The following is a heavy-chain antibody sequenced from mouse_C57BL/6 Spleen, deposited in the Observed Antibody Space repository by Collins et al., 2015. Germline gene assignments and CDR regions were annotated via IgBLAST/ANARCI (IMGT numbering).Heavy chain of an antibody. J-gene: IGHJ3*01. CDR2: ITHSGET. CDR1: GFPITSGYY. Sequence: QMQLQESGPGLVKPSQSLFLTCSITGFPITSGYYWIWIRQSPGKPLEWMGYITHSGETFYNPSLQSPISITRETSKNQFFLQLNSVTTEDTAMYYCAGDSNWFAYWGQGTLVTVSA. V-gene: IGHV12-3*01. CDR3: AGDSNWFAY.